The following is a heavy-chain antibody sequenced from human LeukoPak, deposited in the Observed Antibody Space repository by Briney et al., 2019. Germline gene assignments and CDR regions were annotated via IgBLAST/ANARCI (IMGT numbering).Heavy chain of an antibody. Sequence: GGSLRLSCAASGFTFDDYGMSWVRQAPGKGLEWVSGINWNGGSTGYADSVKGRFTISRDNAKNSLYLQMNSLRVEDTGVYYCVRGMVRGHYYYMDVWGKGTTVTISS. J-gene: IGHJ6*03. V-gene: IGHV3-20*04. CDR2: INWNGGST. D-gene: IGHD3-10*01. CDR1: GFTFDDYG. CDR3: VRGMVRGHYYYMDV.